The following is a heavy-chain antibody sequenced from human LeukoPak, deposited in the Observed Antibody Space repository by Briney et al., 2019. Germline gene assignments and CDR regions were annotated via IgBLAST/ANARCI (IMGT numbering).Heavy chain of an antibody. J-gene: IGHJ4*02. V-gene: IGHV4-59*08. D-gene: IGHD2-15*01. CDR1: GGSISSYH. CDR3: ARHYCNGGNCYSFDY. CDR2: IYYTGST. Sequence: SETLSLTCTVSGGSISSYHWSWIRQPPGKGPEWIGYIYYTGSTNYNPSLKSRVTISVDTSKNQFSLKLSSMTAADTAIYYCARHYCNGGNCYSFDYWGQGTLVTVSS.